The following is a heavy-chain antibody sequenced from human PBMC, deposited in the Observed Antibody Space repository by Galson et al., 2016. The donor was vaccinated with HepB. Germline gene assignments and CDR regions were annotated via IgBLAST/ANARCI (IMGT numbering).Heavy chain of an antibody. J-gene: IGHJ4*02. V-gene: IGHV3-64D*08. Sequence: SLRLSCAASGFSFSSYGHHWVRQAPGKGLEHVSGISTSGGNTHYAGSVKGRFIISRDNSKNTLFLQMSGLRPEDTAVYYCVRQPSYGYPFDDWGQGTLVTVSS. D-gene: IGHD5-18*01. CDR3: VRQPSYGYPFDD. CDR2: ISTSGGNT. CDR1: GFSFSSYG.